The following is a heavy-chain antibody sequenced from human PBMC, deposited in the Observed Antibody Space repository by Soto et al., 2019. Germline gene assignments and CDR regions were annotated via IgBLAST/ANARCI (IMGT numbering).Heavy chain of an antibody. D-gene: IGHD3-3*01. J-gene: IGHJ4*02. Sequence: PSDTQSLTCADSGGSSISGGYSWSWIRQPPGKGLEWIGYIYHSGSTYYNPSLKSRVTISVDRSKNQFSLKLSSVTAADTAVYYCARGVTTIFGVVNYFDYWGQGTLVTVSS. V-gene: IGHV4-30-2*01. CDR3: ARGVTTIFGVVNYFDY. CDR2: IYHSGST. CDR1: GGSSISGGYS.